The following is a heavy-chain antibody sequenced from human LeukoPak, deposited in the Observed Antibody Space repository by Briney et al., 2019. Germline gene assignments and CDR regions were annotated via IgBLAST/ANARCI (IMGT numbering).Heavy chain of an antibody. V-gene: IGHV3-33*01. D-gene: IGHD4-17*01. J-gene: IGHJ4*02. Sequence: PGRSLRLSCAASGFTFSSYGMHWVRQAPGKGLEWVAVIWYDGSNKYYADSVKGRFTISRDNSKNTLYLQMNSLRAEDTAVYYCARSPPTDGDYYDYWGQGILVTVSS. CDR2: IWYDGSNK. CDR3: ARSPPTDGDYYDY. CDR1: GFTFSSYG.